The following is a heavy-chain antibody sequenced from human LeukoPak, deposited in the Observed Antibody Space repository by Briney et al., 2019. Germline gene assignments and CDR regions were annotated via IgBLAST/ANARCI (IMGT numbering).Heavy chain of an antibody. CDR2: INHSGST. CDR1: GGSISSYY. J-gene: IGHJ6*03. Sequence: SETLSLTCTVSGGSISSYYWSWIRQSPGKGLEWIGEINHSGSTNYNPSLKSRVTISLDTSKNQFSLRLRSVTAADTAVYYCGSVPTPPHYYYYMDVWGTGTTVTVSS. D-gene: IGHD2-15*01. V-gene: IGHV4-34*01. CDR3: GSVPTPPHYYYYMDV.